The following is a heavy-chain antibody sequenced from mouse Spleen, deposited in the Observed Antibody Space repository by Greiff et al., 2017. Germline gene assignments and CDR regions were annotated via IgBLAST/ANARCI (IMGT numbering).Heavy chain of an antibody. J-gene: IGHJ2*01. Sequence: VKLVESGAELVRPGASVTLSCKASGYTFTDYEMHWVKQTPVHGLEWIGAIDPETGGTAYNQKFKGKAILTADKSSSTAYMELRSLTSEDSAVYYCTRATGTGYYFDYWGQGTTLTVSS. CDR3: TRATGTGYYFDY. CDR2: IDPETGGT. V-gene: IGHV1-15*01. CDR1: GYTFTDYE. D-gene: IGHD4-1*02.